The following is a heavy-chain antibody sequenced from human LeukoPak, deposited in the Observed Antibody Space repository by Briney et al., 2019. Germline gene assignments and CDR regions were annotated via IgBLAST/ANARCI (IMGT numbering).Heavy chain of an antibody. CDR3: ARHLLSGNYYYYYVDV. V-gene: IGHV4-39*01. D-gene: IGHD2-15*01. Sequence: SETLSLTCTVSGGSVSSINDYWGWIRQPPGKGLEWIGSMYNTGGSTYNPSLKSRVTISVDTSKNQFSLRLTSVTAADTAVYYCARHLLSGNYYYYYVDVWGIGTTVTVPS. CDR2: MYNTGGS. J-gene: IGHJ6*03. CDR1: GGSVSSINDY.